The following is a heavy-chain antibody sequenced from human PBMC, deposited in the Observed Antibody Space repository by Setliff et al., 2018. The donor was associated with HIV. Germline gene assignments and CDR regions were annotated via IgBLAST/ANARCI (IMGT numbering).Heavy chain of an antibody. Sequence: ASVKVSCKPSGYSFTNHYMHWVRQAPGQGLEWMGVINPTGGSTRNTQKFQGRVAMTRDTSTSTAYMELTSLRAEDTAMYYCAKTQTVITVYGPFDSWGQGTPVTVSS. CDR3: AKTQTVITVYGPFDS. D-gene: IGHD4-4*01. CDR1: GYSFTNHY. J-gene: IGHJ4*02. CDR2: INPTGGST. V-gene: IGHV1-46*01.